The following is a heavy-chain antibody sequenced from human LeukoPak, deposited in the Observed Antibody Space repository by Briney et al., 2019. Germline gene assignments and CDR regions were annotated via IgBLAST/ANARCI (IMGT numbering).Heavy chain of an antibody. D-gene: IGHD3-3*01. Sequence: GGSLRLSCAASGFMFSSSEMTWVRQGPGKGLEWVSSISSSSTYIYYAGSVKGRFTISRDNAKNSLFLQMNSLRAEDTAVYYCARDKGTEGLLPRGDWYFDLWGRGTLVTVSS. CDR1: GFMFSSSE. J-gene: IGHJ2*01. V-gene: IGHV3-21*01. CDR2: ISSSSTYI. CDR3: ARDKGTEGLLPRGDWYFDL.